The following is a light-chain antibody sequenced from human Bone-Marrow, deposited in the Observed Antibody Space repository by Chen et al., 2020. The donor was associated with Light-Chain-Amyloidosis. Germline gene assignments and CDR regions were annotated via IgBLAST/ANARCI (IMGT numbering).Light chain of an antibody. Sequence: QSVLTQPPSVSGTPGQRVTISCSGRNSNIGNNAVNWYQQQYPVTDPKLLIYSNNQRPSGVPDRFAGAMSGTSASLAISGLQPEEEAEYYCATWDDSRNGVMFGGGTKLTVL. V-gene: IGLV1-44*01. J-gene: IGLJ3*02. CDR3: ATWDDSRNGVM. CDR2: SNN. CDR1: NSNIGNNA.